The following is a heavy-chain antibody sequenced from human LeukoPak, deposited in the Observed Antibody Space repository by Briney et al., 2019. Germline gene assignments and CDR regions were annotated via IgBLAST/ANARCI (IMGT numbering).Heavy chain of an antibody. J-gene: IGHJ6*03. CDR1: GFTFSSYG. V-gene: IGHV3-30*05. CDR2: ISYDGSNK. CDR3: ARSEHDFFSYMDV. D-gene: IGHD3-3*01. Sequence: PGRSLRLSCAASGFTFSSYGMHWVRQAPGKGLEWVAVISYDGSNKYYADSVKGRFTISRDNSKNTLYLQMNSLRAEDTAVYYCARSEHDFFSYMDVWGKGTTVTVSS.